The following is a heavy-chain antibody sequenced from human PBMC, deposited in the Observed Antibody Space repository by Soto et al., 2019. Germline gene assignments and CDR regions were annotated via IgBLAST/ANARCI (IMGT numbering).Heavy chain of an antibody. Sequence: PGESLKISCKGSGYSFTSYWITPVRQMPGKGLEWMGRIDPSDSYTNYSPSFQGHVTISADKSISTAYLQWSSLKASDTAMYYCARRLRYYYDSSGYSGPERNYGMDVWGQGTTVTVSS. CDR2: IDPSDSYT. J-gene: IGHJ6*02. CDR1: GYSFTSYW. D-gene: IGHD3-22*01. V-gene: IGHV5-10-1*01. CDR3: ARRLRYYYDSSGYSGPERNYGMDV.